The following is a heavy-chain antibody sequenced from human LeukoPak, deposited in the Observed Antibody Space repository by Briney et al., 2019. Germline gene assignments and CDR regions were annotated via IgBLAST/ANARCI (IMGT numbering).Heavy chain of an antibody. J-gene: IGHJ4*02. V-gene: IGHV4-4*07. D-gene: IGHD3-22*01. Sequence: TSETLSLTCTVSGVSISSYYWNWIRQPAGKGLEWIGRIYITGSTNYNPSLKSRVTMSVDTSKDQFSLKLSSMTAADTAVYYCARGRGYYQDYWGQGTLVTVSS. CDR3: ARGRGYYQDY. CDR1: GVSISSYY. CDR2: IYITGST.